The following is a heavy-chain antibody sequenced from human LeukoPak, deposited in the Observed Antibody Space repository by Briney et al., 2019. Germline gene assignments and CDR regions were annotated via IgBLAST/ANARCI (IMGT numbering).Heavy chain of an antibody. Sequence: GGSLRLSCEASGFTFNNYWMSWVRQAPGKGLEWVANIRYDGSEKNYVDSVKGRFTISRDNAKNSLYLQMNSLTAEDTAVYYCAKGSVLGYSYGQDYWGQGTLVTVSS. CDR2: IRYDGSEK. D-gene: IGHD5-18*01. J-gene: IGHJ4*02. V-gene: IGHV3-7*01. CDR1: GFTFNNYW. CDR3: AKGSVLGYSYGQDY.